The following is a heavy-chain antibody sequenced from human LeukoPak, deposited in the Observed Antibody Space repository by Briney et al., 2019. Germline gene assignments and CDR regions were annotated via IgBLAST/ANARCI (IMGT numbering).Heavy chain of an antibody. V-gene: IGHV4-34*01. CDR3: ATGDSSGSYLNYFDY. Sequence: RASETLSLTCAVYGVSFSGYYWSWIRQPPGKGLEWVGEINHSGSTNYNPSLKSRVTISVDTSKNQFSLKLSSVTAADTAVYYCATGDSSGSYLNYFDYWGQGTLVTVSS. J-gene: IGHJ4*02. CDR1: GVSFSGYY. D-gene: IGHD3-22*01. CDR2: INHSGST.